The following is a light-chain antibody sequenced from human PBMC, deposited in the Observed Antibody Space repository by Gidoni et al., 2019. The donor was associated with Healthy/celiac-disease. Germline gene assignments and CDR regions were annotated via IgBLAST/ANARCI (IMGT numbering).Light chain of an antibody. J-gene: IGKJ2*01. V-gene: IGKV4-1*01. Sequence: DIVMTQSPDSLAASLGERATINCKSSQSFLYSSNNKNYLAWYQQKPGQPPKLLIYWASTRESGVPDRFSGSGSGTDFTLTISSLQAEDVAVYYCQQYYSTPYTFGQGTKLEIK. CDR3: QQYYSTPYT. CDR2: WAS. CDR1: QSFLYSSNNKNY.